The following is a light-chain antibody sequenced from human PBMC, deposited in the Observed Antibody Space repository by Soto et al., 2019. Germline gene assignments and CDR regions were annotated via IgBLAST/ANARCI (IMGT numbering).Light chain of an antibody. V-gene: IGKV1-39*01. Sequence: DIQMTQSPSSLSASVGDRVTITCRASQNIDTYVNWYQQKPGKAPNLLISAASNLRSGVPSRFSGSGSGTDFTLTISSLQAEDFASYYCQQSYRVPYTFGQVTKLEIK. J-gene: IGKJ2*01. CDR3: QQSYRVPYT. CDR2: AAS. CDR1: QNIDTY.